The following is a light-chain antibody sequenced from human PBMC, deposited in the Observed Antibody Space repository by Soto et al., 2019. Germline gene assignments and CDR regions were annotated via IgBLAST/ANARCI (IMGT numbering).Light chain of an antibody. Sequence: DIQMTQSPSSLSASVGDRVTITCRASQSISSYLHWYQQKPGKAPKLLIYAASTLQSGVPLRFSGSGSGTDFTLTISSLQPEDVATYYCQQGFSTVWTFGQGTKVAIK. CDR3: QQGFSTVWT. CDR1: QSISSY. CDR2: AAS. V-gene: IGKV1-39*01. J-gene: IGKJ1*01.